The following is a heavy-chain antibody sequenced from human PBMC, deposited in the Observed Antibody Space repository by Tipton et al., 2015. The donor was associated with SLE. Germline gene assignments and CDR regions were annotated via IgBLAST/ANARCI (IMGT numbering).Heavy chain of an antibody. V-gene: IGHV4-34*01. CDR1: GGSFSGYY. D-gene: IGHD3-16*01. CDR3: ARREGGYYFGY. Sequence: TLSLTCAVYGGSFSGYYWTWIRQPPGKGLEWIGEINHSGTTNYNPSLKSRVTISVDTSKNQFSLKLSSVTAADTAVYYCARREGGYYFGYWGQGSLVTVSS. J-gene: IGHJ4*02. CDR2: INHSGTT.